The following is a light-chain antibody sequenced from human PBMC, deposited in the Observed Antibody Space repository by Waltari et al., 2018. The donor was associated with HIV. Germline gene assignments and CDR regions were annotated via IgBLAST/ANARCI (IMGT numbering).Light chain of an antibody. Sequence: DIQMTQSPSSLSAPIGDRVTITCRASQSVYNYLNWYQQTPGRAPKLLIFGASNLQGGVPSRFRGSGSETDFTLTGSSLQPEDSATYYCQQTYSFPQTFGQGTRLEIK. CDR3: QQTYSFPQT. J-gene: IGKJ5*01. V-gene: IGKV1-39*01. CDR1: QSVYNY. CDR2: GAS.